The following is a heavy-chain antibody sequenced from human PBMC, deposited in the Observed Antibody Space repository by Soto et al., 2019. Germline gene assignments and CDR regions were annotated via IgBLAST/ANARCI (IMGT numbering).Heavy chain of an antibody. D-gene: IGHD3-22*01. CDR3: TTDWAPYDNSGPYPLH. Sequence: GGSLRLSCAVSAFTFNNAWMSWVHQTPGKGLKWVGRIKSQTDGGTTDYAAPVKGRFTISRDDSKNTLYLQLNSLKTEDTAVYYCTTDWAPYDNSGPYPLHWGQGTLVTVSS. CDR1: AFTFNNAW. J-gene: IGHJ4*02. CDR2: IKSQTDGGTT. V-gene: IGHV3-15*01.